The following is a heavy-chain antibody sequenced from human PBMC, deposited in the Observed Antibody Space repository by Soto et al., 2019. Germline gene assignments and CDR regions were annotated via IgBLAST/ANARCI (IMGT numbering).Heavy chain of an antibody. D-gene: IGHD3-10*01. CDR3: AKGGFEYSGSFQDYLDV. CDR1: GFTFSRHN. V-gene: IGHV3-30*18. Sequence: QVQLVESGGGVVQPGRSLRLSCGASGFTFSRHNIHWVRQAPGKGLAWVAAVLYDGSNEYYADSVKGRFTIYRDNSKNTMYLQMNSLRAEDTAVYYCAKGGFEYSGSFQDYLDVWGKGTTVNVS. J-gene: IGHJ6*03. CDR2: VLYDGSNE.